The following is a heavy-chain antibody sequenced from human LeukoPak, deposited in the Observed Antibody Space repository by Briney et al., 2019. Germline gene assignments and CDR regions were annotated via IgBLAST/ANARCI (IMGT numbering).Heavy chain of an antibody. CDR1: GGSISSHY. Sequence: SETLSLTCTVSGGSISSHYWSWIRQPPGKGLEWIGYIYYSGSTNYNPSLKSRVTISADTSKNQFSLKLSSVTAADTAVYYCARGGDFWSGYSEGYYYYYMDVWGKGTTVTVSS. CDR2: IYYSGST. CDR3: ARGGDFWSGYSEGYYYYYMDV. V-gene: IGHV4-59*11. D-gene: IGHD3-3*01. J-gene: IGHJ6*03.